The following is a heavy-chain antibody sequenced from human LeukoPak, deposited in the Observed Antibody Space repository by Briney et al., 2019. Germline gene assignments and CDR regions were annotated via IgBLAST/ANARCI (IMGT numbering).Heavy chain of an antibody. J-gene: IGHJ5*02. Sequence: GASVKVPCKASGYTFTSYGISWVRQAPGQGLEWMGWISAYNGNTNYAQKLQGRVTMTTNTSTSTAYMELRSLRSDDTAVYSCARGTRRVPAAMALLVDPWGQGTLVTVSS. CDR2: ISAYNGNT. V-gene: IGHV1-18*01. D-gene: IGHD2-2*01. CDR1: GYTFTSYG. CDR3: ARGTRRVPAAMALLVDP.